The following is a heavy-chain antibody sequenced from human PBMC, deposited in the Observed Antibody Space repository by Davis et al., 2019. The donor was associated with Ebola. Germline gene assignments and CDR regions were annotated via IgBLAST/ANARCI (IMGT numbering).Heavy chain of an antibody. CDR3: TAWDWFDP. CDR1: GFIFSGSA. V-gene: IGHV3-73*01. Sequence: GESLKISCAASGFIFSGSAMHWVRQASGKGLEWVGRIRSKANSYATAYAASVKGRFTISRDDSKNTAYLQMNSLKTEDTAVYYCTAWDWFDPWGQGTLVTVSS. J-gene: IGHJ5*02. CDR2: IRSKANSYAT.